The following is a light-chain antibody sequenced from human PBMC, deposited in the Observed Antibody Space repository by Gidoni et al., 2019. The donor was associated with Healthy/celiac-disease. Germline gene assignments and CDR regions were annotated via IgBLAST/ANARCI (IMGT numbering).Light chain of an antibody. CDR1: QSISSG. V-gene: IGKV1-5*01. Sequence: DIHMTQSPSTLSASVGDRVTITCRASQSISSGLAWYQQKPGKVPKLLIYDASSLESGVPSRFSGSGSGTEVSLTISSLQPDDFATYYCQQYNSYLYTFGQGTKLEIK. CDR2: DAS. J-gene: IGKJ2*01. CDR3: QQYNSYLYT.